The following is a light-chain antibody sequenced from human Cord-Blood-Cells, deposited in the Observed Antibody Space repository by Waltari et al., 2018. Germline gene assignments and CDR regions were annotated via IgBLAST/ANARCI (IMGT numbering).Light chain of an antibody. V-gene: IGLV2-23*01. J-gene: IGLJ2*01. Sequence: QSALTQPASVSGSPGQSITISCTGTSSDVGSYHLVSWYQQHPGKAPKLMIYEGSKRPSGVSNRFAGSKSGNTASLTISGLQAEDEADYYCCSYAGSSLVVFGGGTKLTVL. CDR1: SSDVGSYHL. CDR3: CSYAGSSLVV. CDR2: EGS.